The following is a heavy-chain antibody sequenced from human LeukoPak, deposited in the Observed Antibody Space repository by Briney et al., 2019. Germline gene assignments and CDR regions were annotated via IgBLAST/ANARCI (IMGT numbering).Heavy chain of an antibody. CDR1: GFTFSSYA. CDR3: ATTSAYYYGSGSFY. J-gene: IGHJ4*02. D-gene: IGHD3-10*01. Sequence: GGSLRLSCAASGFTFSSYAMSWVRQAPGKGLEWVSAISGSGGSTYYADSVKGRFTISRDNSKNTLYLQMNSLRAEDTAVYYCATTSAYYYGSGSFYWGQGTLVTVSS. V-gene: IGHV3-23*01. CDR2: ISGSGGST.